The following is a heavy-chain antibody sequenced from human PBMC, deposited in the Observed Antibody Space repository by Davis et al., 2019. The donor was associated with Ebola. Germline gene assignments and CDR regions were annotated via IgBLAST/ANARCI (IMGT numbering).Heavy chain of an antibody. CDR3: AAPATLYGSGSRFATYGMDV. Sequence: ASVKVSCKASGYTFTGYYMHWVRQAPGHGLEWMGWLNPNSGGTTYAQKFQGWVTMTRDTSISTAYMALSSLRSEDTAVYYCAAPATLYGSGSRFATYGMDVWGQGTTVTVSS. CDR2: LNPNSGGT. CDR1: GYTFTGYY. D-gene: IGHD3-10*01. J-gene: IGHJ6*02. V-gene: IGHV1-2*04.